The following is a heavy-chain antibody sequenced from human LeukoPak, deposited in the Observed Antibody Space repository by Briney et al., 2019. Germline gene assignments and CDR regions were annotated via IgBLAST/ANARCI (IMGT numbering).Heavy chain of an antibody. J-gene: IGHJ4*02. D-gene: IGHD2-2*01. CDR3: ARVGAVVVPALDY. CDR2: IIPIFGTA. CDR1: GGTFSSYA. Sequence: ASVKVSCKASGGTFSSYAISWVRQAPGQGLEWMGGIIPIFGTANYAQTFQGRVTITTDESTSTAYMELSSLRSEDTAVYYCARVGAVVVPALDYWGQGTLVTVSS. V-gene: IGHV1-69*05.